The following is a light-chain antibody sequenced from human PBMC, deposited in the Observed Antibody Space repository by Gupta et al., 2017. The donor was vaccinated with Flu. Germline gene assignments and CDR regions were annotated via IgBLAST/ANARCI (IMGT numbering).Light chain of an antibody. CDR1: QSVSSSS. CDR2: AAS. V-gene: IGKV3-20*01. J-gene: IGKJ2*03. Sequence: EIVLTQSPGTLSLSPGERATLSCRASQSVSSSSLAWYHQKPGQPPRLLIYAASTRATGIPDRFSGSGSGTDFTLTISRLEPEEFAVYYCQQYGNSPYRFSFGQGTKLEIK. CDR3: QQYGNSPYRFS.